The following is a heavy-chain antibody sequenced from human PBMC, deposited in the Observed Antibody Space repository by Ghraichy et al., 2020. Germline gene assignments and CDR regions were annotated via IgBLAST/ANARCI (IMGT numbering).Heavy chain of an antibody. CDR1: GYSISSGYY. J-gene: IGHJ4*01. CDR3: AREADYEDYYDSREY. D-gene: IGHD3-22*01. V-gene: IGHV4-38-2*02. CDR2: IYHSGST. Sequence: SETLSLTCTVSGYSISSGYYWGWIRQPPGKGLEWIGSIYHSGSTYYNPSLKSRVTISVDTSKNQFSLKLSSVTAADTAVYYCAREADYEDYYDSREYWGHGTPVTVSS.